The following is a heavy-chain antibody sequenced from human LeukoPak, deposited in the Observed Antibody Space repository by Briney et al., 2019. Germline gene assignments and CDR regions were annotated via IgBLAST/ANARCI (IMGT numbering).Heavy chain of an antibody. J-gene: IGHJ5*02. CDR3: ARRHTNFWSGYYTGDWFDP. V-gene: IGHV4-31*03. D-gene: IGHD3-3*01. CDR2: IYYSGST. CDR1: GGSISSGGYY. Sequence: SETLSLTCTVSGGSISSGGYYWSWIRRHPGKGLEWIGYIYYSGSTYYNPSLKRRVTISVDTSKNQFSLKLSSVTAADTAVYYCARRHTNFWSGYYTGDWFDPWGQGTLVTVSS.